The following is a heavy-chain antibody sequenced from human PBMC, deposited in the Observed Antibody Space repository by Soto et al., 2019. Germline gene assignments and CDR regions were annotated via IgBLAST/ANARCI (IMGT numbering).Heavy chain of an antibody. Sequence: GGSLRLSCVASGFTFSNAWMSWVRQAPGKGLEWVGRIKSKTDGGTTDYAAPVKGRFTISRDDSKNTLYLQMNSLKTEDTAVYYCTTDPNYIWGSYPIDYWGQGTLVTVSS. J-gene: IGHJ4*02. D-gene: IGHD3-16*02. CDR1: GFTFSNAW. CDR3: TTDPNYIWGSYPIDY. V-gene: IGHV3-15*01. CDR2: IKSKTDGGTT.